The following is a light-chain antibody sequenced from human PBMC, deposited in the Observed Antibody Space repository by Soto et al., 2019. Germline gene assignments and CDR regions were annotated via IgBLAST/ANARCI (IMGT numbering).Light chain of an antibody. CDR1: RSVSDY. CDR2: GAS. Sequence: EIVRTQYPATLSVSPGERATLSCRASRSVSDYLAWYQQKRGQSPRLVICGASNRATGIPARFSGSGSGTDFTLTISTLEPEDFAVYYCQQRSSWPLTFGGGTKVDIK. J-gene: IGKJ4*01. V-gene: IGKV3-11*01. CDR3: QQRSSWPLT.